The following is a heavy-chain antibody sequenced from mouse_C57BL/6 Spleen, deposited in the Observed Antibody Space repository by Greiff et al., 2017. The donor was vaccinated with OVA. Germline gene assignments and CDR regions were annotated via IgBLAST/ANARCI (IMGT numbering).Heavy chain of an antibody. CDR2: IRSKSNNYAT. Sequence: DAGGGLVQPKGSLKLSCAASGFSFNTYAMNWVRQAPGKGLEWVARIRSKSNNYATYYADSVKDRFTISRDDSESMLYLQMNNLKTEDTAMYYCVRLYYYAMDYWGQGTSVTVSS. CDR1: GFSFNTYA. V-gene: IGHV10-1*01. J-gene: IGHJ4*01. CDR3: VRLYYYAMDY.